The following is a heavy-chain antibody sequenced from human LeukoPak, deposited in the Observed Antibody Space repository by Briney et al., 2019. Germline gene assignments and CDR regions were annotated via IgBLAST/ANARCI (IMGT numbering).Heavy chain of an antibody. Sequence: GGSLRLSCAASGFTFSNHWMTWVRQAPGKGLEWVANIKQDGSDKNHVDSVKGRFTISRDNAKNSLYLQMNSLRAEDTAVYYCANRQHDFWSGYYNRYWGQGTLVTVSS. D-gene: IGHD3-3*01. J-gene: IGHJ4*02. CDR1: GFTFSNHW. V-gene: IGHV3-7*03. CDR2: IKQDGSDK. CDR3: ANRQHDFWSGYYNRY.